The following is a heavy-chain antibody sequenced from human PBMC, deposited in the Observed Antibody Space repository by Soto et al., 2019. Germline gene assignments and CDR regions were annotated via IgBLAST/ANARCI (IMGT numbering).Heavy chain of an antibody. CDR3: ARELQCQFGVDV. CDR1: GFTFSSYW. Sequence: EVQLVESGGGLVQPGGSLRLSCASSGFTFSSYWMHWVRQTPGKGLEWVSRIKGDGTTTNYADSVRGRFTISRDNAKNTLSLQINSPRDDATAVYYYARELQCQFGVDVWGQGTAAIVSS. V-gene: IGHV3-74*01. J-gene: IGHJ6*02. CDR2: IKGDGTTT. D-gene: IGHD4-4*01.